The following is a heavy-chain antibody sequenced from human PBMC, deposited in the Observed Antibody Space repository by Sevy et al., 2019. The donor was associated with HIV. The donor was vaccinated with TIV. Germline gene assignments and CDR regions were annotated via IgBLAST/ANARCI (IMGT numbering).Heavy chain of an antibody. CDR2: IKSDGSDK. D-gene: IGHD3-22*01. Sequence: GGSLRLSCAASGFTFSIYYMTWARQAPGKGLEWVANIKSDGSDKYYVDSVKGRFTISRDNSKNTLYLQMNSLRVEDTAVYYCARGGYYYDNAAYYAFDSWGQGTLVTVSS. V-gene: IGHV3-7*01. CDR3: ARGGYYYDNAAYYAFDS. J-gene: IGHJ4*02. CDR1: GFTFSIYY.